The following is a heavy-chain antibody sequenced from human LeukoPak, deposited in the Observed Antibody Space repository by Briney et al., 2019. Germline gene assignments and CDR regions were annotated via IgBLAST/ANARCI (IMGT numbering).Heavy chain of an antibody. CDR3: TTVGGSGGVLWFDP. J-gene: IGHJ5*02. D-gene: IGHD2-15*01. V-gene: IGHV3-15*01. Sequence: PGGSLRLSCAASGFTFSNAWMSWVRQAPGKGLEWVGHIKRKTDGGTTDYAAPVKGRFTISRDDSKNTLYLQMNSLKTEDTAVYYCTTVGGSGGVLWFDPWGQGTLVTVSS. CDR1: GFTFSNAW. CDR2: IKRKTDGGTT.